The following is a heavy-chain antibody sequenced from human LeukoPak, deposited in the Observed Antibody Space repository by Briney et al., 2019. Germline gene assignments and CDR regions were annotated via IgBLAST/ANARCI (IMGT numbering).Heavy chain of an antibody. J-gene: IGHJ4*02. D-gene: IGHD2-2*01. CDR1: GGSISSGDYY. CDR2: IYTSGST. V-gene: IGHV4-61*02. Sequence: SETLSLTCTVSGGSISSGDYYWSWIRQPAGKGLEWIGRIYTSGSTNYNPSLKSRVTISVDTSKNQFSLKLSSVTAADTAVYYCARGVVPAAIRGTFDYWGQGTLVTVSS. CDR3: ARGVVPAAIRGTFDY.